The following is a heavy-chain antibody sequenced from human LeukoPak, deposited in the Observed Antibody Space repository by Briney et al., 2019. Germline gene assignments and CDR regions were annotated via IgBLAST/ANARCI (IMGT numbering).Heavy chain of an antibody. D-gene: IGHD6-6*01. CDR2: IYTSGST. V-gene: IGHV4-4*07. CDR3: ARDHGRGSSPSGGWFDP. CDR1: GGSISSYY. Sequence: SETLSLTCTVSGGSISSYYWSWIRQPAGKGLEWIGRIYTSGSTNYNPSLKRRVTMSVDTSKNQFSLKLSSVTAADTAVYYCARDHGRGSSPSGGWFDPWGQGTLVTVSS. J-gene: IGHJ5*02.